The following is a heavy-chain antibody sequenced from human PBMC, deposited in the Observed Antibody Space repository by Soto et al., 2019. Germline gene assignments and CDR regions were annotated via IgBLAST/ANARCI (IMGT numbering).Heavy chain of an antibody. CDR2: IDPSDSYT. CDR3: ARHVRDLSSGRVSPCMDV. J-gene: IGHJ6*02. Sequence: GESLQHSCKGSGYSFTSYWISWVRQMPGKGLEWMGRIDPSDSYTNYSPSFQGHVTISADKSISTAYLQWSSLKASDTAMYYCARHVRDLSSGRVSPCMDVWRQRTPVTV. CDR1: GYSFTSYW. V-gene: IGHV5-10-1*01. D-gene: IGHD3-3*01.